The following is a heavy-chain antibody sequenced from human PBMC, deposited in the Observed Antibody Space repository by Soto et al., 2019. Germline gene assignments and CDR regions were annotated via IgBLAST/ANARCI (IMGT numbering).Heavy chain of an antibody. V-gene: IGHV3-23*04. CDR3: AKGGVAAARGYFDY. CDR1: GFMFRSYG. J-gene: IGHJ4*02. CDR2: ISGSGSNT. Sequence: VHLVESGGGLVEPGGSLRLSCEASGFMFRSYGLSWVRQAPGKGLEWVSDISGSGSNTNYADSVKGRFTISRDNSNNTLFLQMNSLRVEDTAVYYCAKGGVAAARGYFDYWGQGILVTVSS. D-gene: IGHD6-13*01.